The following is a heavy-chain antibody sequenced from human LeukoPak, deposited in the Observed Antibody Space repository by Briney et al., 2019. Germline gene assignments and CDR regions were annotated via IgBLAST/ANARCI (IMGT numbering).Heavy chain of an antibody. D-gene: IGHD2-2*01. CDR2: INHSGST. CDR1: GGSFSGYY. CDR3: ARDLPIVVVPAAISYYYYYGMDV. Sequence: SETLSLTCAVYGGSFSGYYWSWIRQPPGKGLEWIGEINHSGSTNYNPSLKSRVTISVDTSKNQFSLKLSSVTAADTAVYYCARDLPIVVVPAAISYYYYYGMDVWGQGTKVTVSS. V-gene: IGHV4-34*01. J-gene: IGHJ6*02.